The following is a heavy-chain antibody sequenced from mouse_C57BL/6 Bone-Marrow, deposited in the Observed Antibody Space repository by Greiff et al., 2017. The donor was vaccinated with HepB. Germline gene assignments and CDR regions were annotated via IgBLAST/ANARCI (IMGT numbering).Heavy chain of an antibody. D-gene: IGHD1-1*01. CDR3: ARRNYGSSPWYFDV. Sequence: EVMLVESEGGLVQPGSSMKLSCTASGFTFSDYYMAWVRQVPEKGLEWVANINYDGSSTYYLDSLKSRFIISRDNAKNILYLQMSSLKSEDTATYYCARRNYGSSPWYFDVWGTGTTVTVSS. CDR1: GFTFSDYY. CDR2: INYDGSST. J-gene: IGHJ1*03. V-gene: IGHV5-16*01.